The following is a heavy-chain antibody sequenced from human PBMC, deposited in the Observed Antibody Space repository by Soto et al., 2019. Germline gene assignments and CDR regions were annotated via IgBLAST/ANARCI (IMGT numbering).Heavy chain of an antibody. CDR3: ARLGGSGGDSIEH. J-gene: IGHJ4*02. V-gene: IGHV3-33*01. D-gene: IGHD3-10*01. CDR1: GFPFSKYG. Sequence: QVQLVESGGGVVQPGRSLRLSCAASGFPFSKYGMHWVRQAPGKGLEWVEIIWYDGSKKYYGDSVKGRFTISRDNSKDTLFLQMNSLRADDTAMYYCARLGGSGGDSIEHWGQGTLVTVSS. CDR2: IWYDGSKK.